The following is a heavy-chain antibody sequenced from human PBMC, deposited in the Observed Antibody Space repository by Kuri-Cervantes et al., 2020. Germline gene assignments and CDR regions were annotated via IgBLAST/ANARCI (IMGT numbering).Heavy chain of an antibody. D-gene: IGHD3-3*01. V-gene: IGHV4-59*13. CDR2: IYYSGST. CDR3: ARGRRYYDFWSGYYTAEYFQH. J-gene: IGHJ1*01. CDR1: GGSISSYY. Sequence: GSLRLSCSVSGGSISSYYWSWIRQPPGKGLEWIGYIYYSGSTDYNPSLKSRVTMSVESSKNQFSLKLTSVTAADTAVYYCARGRRYYDFWSGYYTAEYFQHWGQGTLVTVSS.